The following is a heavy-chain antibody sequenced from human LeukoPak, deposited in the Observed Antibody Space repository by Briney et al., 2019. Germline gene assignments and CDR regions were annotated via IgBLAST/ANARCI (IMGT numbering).Heavy chain of an antibody. CDR2: IYHSGST. D-gene: IGHD2/OR15-2a*01. Sequence: PSETLSLTCAVSGGSISSGGYSWSWIRQPPGKGLEWIGYIYHSGSTYYNPSLKSRVTISVDTSKNQFSLKLSSVTAADTAVYYCARMSAPPVGMDVWGQGTTVTVSS. CDR3: ARMSAPPVGMDV. J-gene: IGHJ6*02. CDR1: GGSISSGGYS. V-gene: IGHV4-30-2*02.